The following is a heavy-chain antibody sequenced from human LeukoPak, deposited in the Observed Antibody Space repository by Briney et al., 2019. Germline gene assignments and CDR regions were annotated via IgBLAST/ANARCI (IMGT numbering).Heavy chain of an antibody. D-gene: IGHD5-18*01. CDR2: INPNSGGT. J-gene: IGHJ4*02. CDR1: GGTFSSYA. CDR3: ARARGYSYGRGSDY. V-gene: IGHV1-2*02. Sequence: ASVKVSCKASGGTFSSYAISWVRQAPGQGLEWMGWINPNSGGTNYAQKFQGRVTMTRDTSISTAYMELSRLRSDDTAVYYCARARGYSYGRGSDYWGQGTLVTVSS.